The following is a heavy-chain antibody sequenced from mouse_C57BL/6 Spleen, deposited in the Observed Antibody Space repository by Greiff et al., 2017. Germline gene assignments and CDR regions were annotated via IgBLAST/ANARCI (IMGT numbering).Heavy chain of an antibody. D-gene: IGHD4-1*01. CDR3: ARLGARAGYYAMDD. CDR2: INPYNGGT. V-gene: IGHV1-19*01. CDR1: GYTFTDYY. Sequence: VQLQQSGPVLVKPGASVKMSCKASGYTFTDYYMNWVKQSHGKSLEWIGVINPYNGGTSYNQKFKGKATLTVDKSSSTAYMELNSLTSEDSAVYYCARLGARAGYYAMDDWGQGTSVTVSS. J-gene: IGHJ4*01.